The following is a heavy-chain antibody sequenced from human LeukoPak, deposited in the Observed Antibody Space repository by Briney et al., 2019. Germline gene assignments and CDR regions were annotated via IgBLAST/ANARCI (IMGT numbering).Heavy chain of an antibody. D-gene: IGHD3-10*01. J-gene: IGHJ6*03. V-gene: IGHV3-33*06. Sequence: GGSLRLSCVASEFTFSHYGMHWVGQAPGKGPEGVALVWVDESNEYYADSVKGRFTICRDNTKNTVYLQMNSLRVEDTAVYYCAKDRGTMLLFMDVWGKGTAVTVSS. CDR1: EFTFSHYG. CDR3: AKDRGTMLLFMDV. CDR2: VWVDESNE.